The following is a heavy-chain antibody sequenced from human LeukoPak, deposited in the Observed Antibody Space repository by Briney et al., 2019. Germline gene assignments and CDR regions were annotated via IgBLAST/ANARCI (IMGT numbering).Heavy chain of an antibody. CDR1: GFTFSSYW. Sequence: GGSLRLSCAASGFTFSSYWMHWVRQAPGKGLVWVSRINSDGSSTSYADSVKGRFTISRDNAKNTLYLQMNSLRAEDTAVYYCARASQLCGVDCWIDYWGQGTLVTVSS. CDR3: ARASQLCGVDCWIDY. V-gene: IGHV3-74*01. J-gene: IGHJ4*02. D-gene: IGHD2-21*02. CDR2: INSDGSST.